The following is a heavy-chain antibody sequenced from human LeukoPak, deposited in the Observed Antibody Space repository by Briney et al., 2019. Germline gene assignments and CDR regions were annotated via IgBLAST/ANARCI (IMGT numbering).Heavy chain of an antibody. CDR1: GGSISSYY. CDR3: ARHRVVTYYYYYYMGV. V-gene: IGHV4-4*09. J-gene: IGHJ6*03. D-gene: IGHD3-22*01. Sequence: PSETLSLTCTVSGGSISSYYWSWIRQPPGKGLEWIGYIYTSGSTNYNPSLKSRVTISVDTSKNQFSLKLSSVTAADTAVYYCARHRVVTYYYYYYMGVWGKGTTVTVSS. CDR2: IYTSGST.